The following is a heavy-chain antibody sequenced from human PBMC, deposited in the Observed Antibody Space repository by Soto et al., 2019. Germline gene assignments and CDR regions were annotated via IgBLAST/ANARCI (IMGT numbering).Heavy chain of an antibody. D-gene: IGHD2-8*02. CDR3: ARDKITGLFDY. J-gene: IGHJ4*02. CDR2: IYHSGST. Sequence: TSETLSLTCTVSGGSISSSNWWSWVRQPPGKGLEWIGEIYHSGSTNYNPSLKSRVTISVDKSKNQFSLKLSSVTAADTAVYYCARDKITGLFDYWGQGTLVTVSP. V-gene: IGHV4-4*02. CDR1: GGSISSSNW.